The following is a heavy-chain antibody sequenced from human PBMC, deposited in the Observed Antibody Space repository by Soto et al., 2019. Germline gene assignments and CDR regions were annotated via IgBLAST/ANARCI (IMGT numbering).Heavy chain of an antibody. CDR3: AKDRVVVVPAANGYFDY. V-gene: IGHV3-23*01. D-gene: IGHD2-2*01. J-gene: IGHJ4*02. Sequence: GGSLRLSCAASGFTFSSYAMSWVRQAPGKGLEWVSAISGSGGSTYYADSVKGRFTISRDNSKNTLYLQMNSLRAEDTAVYYCAKDRVVVVPAANGYFDYWGQGTLVTVSS. CDR1: GFTFSSYA. CDR2: ISGSGGST.